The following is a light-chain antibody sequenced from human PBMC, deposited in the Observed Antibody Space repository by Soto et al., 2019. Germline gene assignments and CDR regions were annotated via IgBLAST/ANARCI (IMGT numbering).Light chain of an antibody. CDR1: TSNIGSNT. Sequence: QAVVTQPPSASGTPGQRVTISASGSTSNIGSNTVSWYPQLPGTAPKLLIYDNDERPSGVPVRFSGSESATSASLVISGLQSEDEGDYYCATWDDSRNGYVFGPGTKLTVL. V-gene: IGLV1-44*01. CDR3: ATWDDSRNGYV. CDR2: DND. J-gene: IGLJ1*01.